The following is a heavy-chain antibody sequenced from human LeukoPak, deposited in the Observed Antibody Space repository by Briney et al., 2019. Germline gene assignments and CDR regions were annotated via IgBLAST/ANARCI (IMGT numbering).Heavy chain of an antibody. CDR3: ARDPDSGYEWGPFDT. D-gene: IGHD5-12*01. Sequence: SQTLSLTCVISGDSVSSNSASWNWIRQSPSRGLEWLGRTNYRSKWNSDYAVSVKSRIIINPDTSKNQFSLHLNSVTPEDTAVYYCARDPDSGYEWGPFDTWGQGTLVTVSS. J-gene: IGHJ5*02. V-gene: IGHV6-1*01. CDR1: GDSVSSNSAS. CDR2: TNYRSKWNS.